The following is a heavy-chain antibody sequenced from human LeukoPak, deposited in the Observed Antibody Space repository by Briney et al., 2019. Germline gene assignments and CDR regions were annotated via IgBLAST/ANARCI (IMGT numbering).Heavy chain of an antibody. D-gene: IGHD3-22*01. CDR1: GFIFSNYA. Sequence: GGSLRLSCAASGFIFSNYAISWVRQAPGKGLEWVSAIRGSDGSTLYADSVKGRFTIARDNSKNTLYLQMNNLRAEDTAIYYCARDPHYSDTSGHWGQGTLVTVSS. V-gene: IGHV3-23*01. CDR3: ARDPHYSDTSGH. J-gene: IGHJ4*02. CDR2: IRGSDGST.